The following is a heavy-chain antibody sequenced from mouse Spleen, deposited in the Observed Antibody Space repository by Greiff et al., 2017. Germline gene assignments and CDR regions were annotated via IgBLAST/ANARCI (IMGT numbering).Heavy chain of an antibody. Sequence: EVMLVESGGGLVKPGGSLKLSCAASGFTFSSYAMSWVRQTPEKRLEWVATISDGGSYTYYPDNVKGRFTISRDNAKNNLYLQMSHLKSEDTAMYYCARRSSYDYWGQGTTLTVSS. D-gene: IGHD1-1*01. CDR3: ARRSSYDY. J-gene: IGHJ2*01. CDR1: GFTFSSYA. V-gene: IGHV5-4*03. CDR2: ISDGGSYT.